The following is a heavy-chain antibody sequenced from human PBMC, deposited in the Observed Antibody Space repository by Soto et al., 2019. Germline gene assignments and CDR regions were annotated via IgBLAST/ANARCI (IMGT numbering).Heavy chain of an antibody. V-gene: IGHV3-30*18. J-gene: IGHJ4*02. CDR3: AKAAGQWLVGVPFDY. D-gene: IGHD6-19*01. CDR1: GFTFTSYG. Sequence: GGSLRLSCAASGFTFTSYGMHWVRQAPGKGLEWVAVISYDGSNKYYADSVKGRFTISRDNSKNTLYLQMNSLRAEDTAVYYCAKAAGQWLVGVPFDYWGQGTLVTVSS. CDR2: ISYDGSNK.